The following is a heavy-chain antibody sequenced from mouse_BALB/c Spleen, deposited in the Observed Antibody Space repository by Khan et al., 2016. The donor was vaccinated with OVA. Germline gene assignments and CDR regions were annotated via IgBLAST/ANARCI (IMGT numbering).Heavy chain of an antibody. J-gene: IGHJ2*01. CDR1: GYSFTSDYA. D-gene: IGHD1-1*01. Sequence: EVQLQESGPGLVKPSQSLSLTCTVTGYSFTSDYAWNWIRQFPGNKLEWLGYISYSGSTSYHPSLKSRISITRDSPKHQFFLQLNSVTTEATVPYCGARSVTITTVVATDVDYRGHGTTLTVSS. CDR2: ISYSGST. V-gene: IGHV3-2*02. CDR3: ARSVTITTVVATDVDY.